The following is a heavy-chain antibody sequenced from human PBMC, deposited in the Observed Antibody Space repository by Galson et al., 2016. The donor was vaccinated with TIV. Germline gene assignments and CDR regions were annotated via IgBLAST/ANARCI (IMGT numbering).Heavy chain of an antibody. CDR2: IYYSGST. CDR1: GGSISNYY. Sequence: SETLSLTCSVSGGSISNYYWNWIRHPPGKGLEWIGHIYYSGSTSYNPSLKSRVTISVETSENQFSLKLSSAIAAEPAVYYCPRGKGAYDPGSKNYYPYDKDVWCQAITVTVSS. J-gene: IGHJ6*02. V-gene: IGHV4-59*01. CDR3: PRGKGAYDPGSKNYYPYDKDV. D-gene: IGHD3-10*01.